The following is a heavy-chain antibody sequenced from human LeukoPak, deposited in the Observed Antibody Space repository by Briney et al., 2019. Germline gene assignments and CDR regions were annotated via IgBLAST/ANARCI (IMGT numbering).Heavy chain of an antibody. V-gene: IGHV3-9*01. CDR1: GFTFDDYA. CDR3: AKDVTMVRGVAFDY. Sequence: GGSLRLSCAASGFTFDDYAMHWVRQAPGKGLEWVSGISWNSGSIGYADSVKGRFTISRGNAKNSLYLQMNSLRAEDTALYYCAKDVTMVRGVAFDYWGQGTLVTVSS. CDR2: ISWNSGSI. D-gene: IGHD3-10*01. J-gene: IGHJ4*02.